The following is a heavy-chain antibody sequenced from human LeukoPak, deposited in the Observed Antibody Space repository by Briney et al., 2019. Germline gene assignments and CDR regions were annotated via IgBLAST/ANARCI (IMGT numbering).Heavy chain of an antibody. CDR3: ARGRFWSGYPYYFDY. J-gene: IGHJ4*02. Sequence: GGSLRLSCAASGFTFSSYAMSWVRQAPGKGLEWVSAISGSGGSTYYADSVKGRFTISRDNAKNSLYLQMNSLRAEDTAVYYCARGRFWSGYPYYFDYWGQGTLVTVSS. D-gene: IGHD3-3*01. CDR2: ISGSGGST. CDR1: GFTFSSYA. V-gene: IGHV3-23*01.